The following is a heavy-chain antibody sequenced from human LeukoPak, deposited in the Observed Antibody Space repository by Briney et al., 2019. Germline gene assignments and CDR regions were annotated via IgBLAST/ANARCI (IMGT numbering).Heavy chain of an antibody. J-gene: IGHJ6*03. V-gene: IGHV3-23*01. CDR2: ISSSGANK. CDR1: GITFSSYG. Sequence: GGSLRLSCAASGITFSSYGMSWVRQAPGKGLGWVAAISSSGANKYYADSVKGRFTISRDNSKNTLYLQMNSLRAEDTAVYYCARVDYYYYYYMDVWGKGTTVTISS. CDR3: ARVDYYYYYYMDV.